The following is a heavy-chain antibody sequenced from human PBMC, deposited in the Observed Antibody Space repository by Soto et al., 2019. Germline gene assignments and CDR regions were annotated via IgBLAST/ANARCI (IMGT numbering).Heavy chain of an antibody. Sequence: QVQLVQSGAEVKKPGASVKVSCKASGYTFTSYDINWVRQATGQGLEWMGWMNPNSGNTGYAQRFQGRVTMTTNTSISTAYMELNSLRSEDTAVYYCASELTSRAVDYWGQGTLVTVSS. CDR1: GYTFTSYD. CDR2: MNPNSGNT. V-gene: IGHV1-8*01. J-gene: IGHJ4*02. CDR3: ASELTSRAVDY. D-gene: IGHD3-16*01.